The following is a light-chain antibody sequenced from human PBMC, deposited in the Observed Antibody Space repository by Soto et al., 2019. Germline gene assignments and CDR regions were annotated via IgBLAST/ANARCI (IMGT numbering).Light chain of an antibody. J-gene: IGLJ1*01. Sequence: QSALTQPASLSGSPGQSITIYCTGTSXDIGAYDYVSWFQQHPGKAPKLMISEVNNRPSGVSSRFSGSKAGNTASLTITGLQAEDEANYYCCSYVGARTYVFGTGTKVTVL. V-gene: IGLV2-14*01. CDR3: CSYVGARTYV. CDR2: EVN. CDR1: SXDIGAYDY.